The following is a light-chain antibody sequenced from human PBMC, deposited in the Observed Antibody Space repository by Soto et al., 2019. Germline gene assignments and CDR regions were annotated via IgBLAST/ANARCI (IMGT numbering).Light chain of an antibody. CDR1: SSDVGSYNL. J-gene: IGLJ2*01. V-gene: IGLV2-23*02. CDR3: CSYAGSRTQVF. Sequence: QSALTQPASVSGSPGQSITISCIGTSSDVGSYNLVSWYQQHPGKAPKVLIYEVIERPSGVSNRFSGSKSGNTASLTISGRQAEDEAAYYCCSYAGSRTQVFFGGGTKLTVL. CDR2: EVI.